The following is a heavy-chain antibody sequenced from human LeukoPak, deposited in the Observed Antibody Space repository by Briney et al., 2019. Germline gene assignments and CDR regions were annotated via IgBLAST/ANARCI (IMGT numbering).Heavy chain of an antibody. CDR3: ASFKTTCSGGSCYRSGVDV. CDR1: GYTFTSYY. CDR2: INPSGGST. J-gene: IGHJ6*02. D-gene: IGHD2-15*01. Sequence: ASVKVSCKASGYTFTSYYMHWVRQAPGQGLEWMGIINPSGGSTSYAQKFQGRVTMTRNTSISTAYMELSSLRSEDTAVYYCASFKTTCSGGSCYRSGVDVWGQGTTVTVSS. V-gene: IGHV1-46*01.